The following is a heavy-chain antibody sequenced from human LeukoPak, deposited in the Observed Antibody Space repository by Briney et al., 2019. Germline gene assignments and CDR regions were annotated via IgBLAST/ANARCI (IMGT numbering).Heavy chain of an antibody. J-gene: IGHJ6*03. CDR2: IYSSGST. D-gene: IGHD5-18*01. CDR1: GGSLTSTSHY. CDR3: TKRRGYSFGFDYYYMDV. V-gene: IGHV4-39*01. Sequence: SETLSLTCTVSGGSLTSTSHYWDWVRQPPGKGLEWLVSIYSSGSTYYNPSLKSRVTVSFDTSKNQFSLSLTSVTAADTAVYYCTKRRGYSFGFDYYYMDVWGKGTTVTISS.